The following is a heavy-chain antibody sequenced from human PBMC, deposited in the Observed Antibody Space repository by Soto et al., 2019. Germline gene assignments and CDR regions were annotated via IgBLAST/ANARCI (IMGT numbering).Heavy chain of an antibody. CDR1: GCTFSSYS. CDR2: ISSSSSYI. J-gene: IGHJ4*02. CDR3: ARDGGYCSSTSCYVGY. Sequence: EVQLVESGGGLVKPGGSLRLSCAASGCTFSSYSMNWVRQAPGKGLEWVSSISSSSSYIYYADSVKGRFTISRDNAKNSLYLQMNSLRAEDTAVYYCARDGGYCSSTSCYVGYWGQGTLVTVSS. V-gene: IGHV3-21*01. D-gene: IGHD2-2*01.